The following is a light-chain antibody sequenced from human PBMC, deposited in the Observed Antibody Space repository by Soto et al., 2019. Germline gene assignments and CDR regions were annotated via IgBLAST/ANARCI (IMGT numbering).Light chain of an antibody. CDR2: GDS. V-gene: IGLV1-40*01. CDR1: SSNIGAGYH. CDR3: QPSDSRLSGSDV. Sequence: QSVLTQPPSVSGAPGQRVTISCTGSSSNIGAGYHVHWYQQLPGAAPKLLIFGDSNRPSGVPDRFSGSKSGTSASLAITGLQADDEADYYCQPSDSRLSGSDVFGTGTKVTVL. J-gene: IGLJ1*01.